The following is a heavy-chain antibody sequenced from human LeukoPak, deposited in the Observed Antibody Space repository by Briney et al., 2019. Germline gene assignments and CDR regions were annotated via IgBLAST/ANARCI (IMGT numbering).Heavy chain of an antibody. J-gene: IGHJ4*02. D-gene: IGHD3-22*01. CDR3: ARYGGSDYYDSSGYYFGGTDF. CDR1: GFTISSYS. V-gene: IGHV3-48*04. Sequence: GGSLILSCAAAGFTISSYSMNWGRPPPGQGLGLDSYISSSSTTRYYADSVKGRFIITRDNANTPPYLQMTILRAEVTAVYYCARYGGSDYYDSSGYYFGGTDFWGQGTLVTVSS. CDR2: ISSSSTTR.